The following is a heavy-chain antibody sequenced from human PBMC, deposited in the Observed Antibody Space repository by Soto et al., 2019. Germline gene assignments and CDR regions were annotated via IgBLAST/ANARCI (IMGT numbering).Heavy chain of an antibody. CDR2: IWYDGSNK. CDR3: ARERQQLLSVASCSQGFGDSYYCMDV. V-gene: IGHV3-33*01. Sequence: QVQLVESGGGVVQPGRSLRLSCAASGFTFSSYGMHWVRQAPGKGLEWVAVIWYDGSNKYYADSVKGRFTISRDNSKNTLYLQMNSLRAEDTAVYYCARERQQLLSVASCSQGFGDSYYCMDVWGQGTTVTVFS. CDR1: GFTFSSYG. J-gene: IGHJ6*02. D-gene: IGHD2-2*01.